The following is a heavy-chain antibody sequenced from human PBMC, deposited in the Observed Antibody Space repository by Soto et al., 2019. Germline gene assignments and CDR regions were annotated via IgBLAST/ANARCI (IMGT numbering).Heavy chain of an antibody. CDR2: IYYSGST. V-gene: IGHV4-31*03. Sequence: SETLSLTCTVSGGSISSGGYYWSWIRQHPGKGLEWIGYIYYSGSTYYNPSLKSRVIISVDTSKNQFSLKLSSVTAADTAVYYCAQGGSGSPFDYWGQGTLVTVSS. D-gene: IGHD3-10*01. J-gene: IGHJ4*02. CDR3: AQGGSGSPFDY. CDR1: GGSISSGGYY.